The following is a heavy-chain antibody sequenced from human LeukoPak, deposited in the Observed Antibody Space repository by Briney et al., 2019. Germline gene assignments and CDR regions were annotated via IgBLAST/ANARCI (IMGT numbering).Heavy chain of an antibody. Sequence: ASVKVSCKASGYTFSSYGINWVRQAPGRGLEWMGWISGYNGNTHYAQQFQGRVTMTTDTSTSTVYTELRTLRSDDTAVYYCARDSYDFLTGRYSGSGGDYWGQGTLVTVPS. J-gene: IGHJ4*02. D-gene: IGHD3/OR15-3a*01. CDR2: ISGYNGNT. CDR1: GYTFSSYG. CDR3: ARDSYDFLTGRYSGSGGDY. V-gene: IGHV1-18*01.